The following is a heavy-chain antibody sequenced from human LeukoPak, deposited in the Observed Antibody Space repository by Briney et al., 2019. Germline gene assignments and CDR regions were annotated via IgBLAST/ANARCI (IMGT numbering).Heavy chain of an antibody. CDR1: GFTFSSYA. V-gene: IGHV3-30*04. D-gene: IGHD2-15*01. CDR2: ISYDGSNK. Sequence: GGSLRLSCAASGFTFSSYAMHWVRRAPGKGLEWVAVISYDGSNKYYADSVKGRFTISRDNSKNTLYLQMNSLRAEDTAVYYCARSPPYRRVVVAACDYWGQGTLVTVSS. J-gene: IGHJ4*02. CDR3: ARSPPYRRVVVAACDY.